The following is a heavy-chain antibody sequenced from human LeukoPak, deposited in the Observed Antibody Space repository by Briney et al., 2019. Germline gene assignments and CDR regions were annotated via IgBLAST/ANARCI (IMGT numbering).Heavy chain of an antibody. Sequence: GGSLRLSCAASGFTFSTYSMNWVRQAPGKGLEWVSYISSSSSTIYYADSVKGRFTISRDNAKNSLYLQMNSLRAEDTAVYFCARDPEIFRYWGQGTLVTVSS. CDR2: ISSSSSTI. CDR3: ARDPEIFRY. V-gene: IGHV3-48*01. D-gene: IGHD3-3*01. CDR1: GFTFSTYS. J-gene: IGHJ4*02.